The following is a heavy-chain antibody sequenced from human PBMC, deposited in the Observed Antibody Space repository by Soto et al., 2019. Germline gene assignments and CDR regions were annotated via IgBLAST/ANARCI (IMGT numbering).Heavy chain of an antibody. J-gene: IGHJ4*02. CDR2: IYSGGST. V-gene: IGHV3-53*02. CDR1: GFTVSSNY. CDR3: ASGVDGGYCSGGSCQDPGGY. Sequence: EVQLVETGGGLILPGGSLRLSCAASGFTVSSNYMSWVRQAPGKGLEWVSVIYSGGSTYYADSVKGRFTISRDNSKNTLYLQMNSLRAEDTAVYYCASGVDGGYCSGGSCQDPGGYWGQGTLVTVSS. D-gene: IGHD2-15*01.